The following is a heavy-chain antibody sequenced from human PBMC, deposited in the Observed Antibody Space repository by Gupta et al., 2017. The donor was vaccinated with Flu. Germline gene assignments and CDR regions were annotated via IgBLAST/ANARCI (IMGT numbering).Heavy chain of an antibody. J-gene: IGHJ4*02. D-gene: IGHD7-27*01. Sequence: GFSVSHYWMHWVRQVPGKGLVWVSRINEDGRITDYADSGKGRFTISRDNAKNTLYLQMNTLRAEDTAIYYCAKDFTGDKDSWGQGTLVTVSS. CDR2: INEDGRIT. V-gene: IGHV3-74*01. CDR1: GFSVSHYW. CDR3: AKDFTGDKDS.